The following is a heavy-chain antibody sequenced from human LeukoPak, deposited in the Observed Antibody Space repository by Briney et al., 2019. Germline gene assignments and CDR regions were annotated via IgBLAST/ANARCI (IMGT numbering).Heavy chain of an antibody. CDR2: IYYSGST. V-gene: IGHV4-59*01. CDR3: ARDVGGGPFSDF. J-gene: IGHJ4*02. CDR1: GGSISSFY. D-gene: IGHD2-15*01. Sequence: SETLSLTCTVSGGSISSFYWGWIRQPPGKGLEWIGYIYYSGSTDYNPSLKSRVTISVDRSKNQFSLKLSSVTAADTAVYYCARDVGGGPFSDFWGQGTLVTVSS.